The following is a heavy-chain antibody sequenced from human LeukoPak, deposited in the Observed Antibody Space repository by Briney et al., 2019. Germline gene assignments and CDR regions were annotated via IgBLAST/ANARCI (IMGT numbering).Heavy chain of an antibody. CDR3: ARGRSHYDSSDYHETGFDY. V-gene: IGHV1-2*02. J-gene: IGHJ4*02. D-gene: IGHD3-22*01. CDR1: GYTFTGYY. CDR2: IDPNSGGT. Sequence: ASVKVSCKASGYTFTGYYMHWVRQAPGQGLEWMGWIDPNSGGTNYAQKFQGRVTMTSDTSISTASMELSGLISDDTAVYFCARGRSHYDSSDYHETGFDYWGQGTLVTVSS.